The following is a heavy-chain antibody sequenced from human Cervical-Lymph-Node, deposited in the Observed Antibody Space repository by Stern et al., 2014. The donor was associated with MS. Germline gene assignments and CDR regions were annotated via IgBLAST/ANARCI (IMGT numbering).Heavy chain of an antibody. D-gene: IGHD2-21*02. CDR1: GGSVSSGSYY. J-gene: IGHJ6*02. V-gene: IGHV4-61*01. Sequence: QVQLQESGPGLVKPSETLSLTCTVPGGSVSSGSYYWSWIRQPPGKGLEWIGYIYYSGSTNYNPSLKSRVTISVDTSKNQFSLKLSSVTAADTAVYYCARLVRLSYYYYGMDVWGQGTTVTVSS. CDR3: ARLVRLSYYYYGMDV. CDR2: IYYSGST.